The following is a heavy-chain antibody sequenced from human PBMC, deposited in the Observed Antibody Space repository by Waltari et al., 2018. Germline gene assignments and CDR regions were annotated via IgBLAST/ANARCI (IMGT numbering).Heavy chain of an antibody. J-gene: IGHJ3*02. V-gene: IGHV5-51*01. CDR1: GYSFTNYW. CDR3: ARHLESKDAFDI. Sequence: EVQLVQSGAEVKKPGESLKISCETSGYSFTNYWIAWVRQMPGKGLEWMGIIYPGDSDTRYSPSFQGQVTISVAKSIRTAYLQWSSLKASDTAIYYCARHLESKDAFDIWGQGTMVTVSS. D-gene: IGHD3-3*01. CDR2: IYPGDSDT.